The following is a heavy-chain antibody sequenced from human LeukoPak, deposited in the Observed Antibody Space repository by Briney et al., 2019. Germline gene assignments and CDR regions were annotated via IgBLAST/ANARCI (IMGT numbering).Heavy chain of an antibody. V-gene: IGHV4-59*01. D-gene: IGHD3/OR15-3a*01. CDR1: ARSTTSYY. J-gene: IGHJ4*02. CDR3: GRSHSVWTSFDY. Sequence: PSQTLSLTRTVAARSTTSYYWSWIRQPPGKRLEWNGYIFYSVSTTYNPSPKSRVTISVDTSQNQSSLKLTSGTAADTPVYYGGRSHSVWTSFDYWGQGTLVTVSS. CDR2: IFYSVST.